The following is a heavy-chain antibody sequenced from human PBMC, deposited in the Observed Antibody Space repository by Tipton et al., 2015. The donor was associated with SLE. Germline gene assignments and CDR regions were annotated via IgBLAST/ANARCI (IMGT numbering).Heavy chain of an antibody. Sequence: TLSLTCTVSGGSITSTTYYWGWIRQPPGKGLEWIAMIFYSGTTFYNPSLKSRLTMSVDTSKNQFSLNLRSVTAADRAVYYCARVIENWFDPWGQGTLVTVSS. CDR1: GGSITSTTYY. CDR3: ARVIENWFDP. CDR2: IFYSGTT. J-gene: IGHJ5*02. V-gene: IGHV4-39*07.